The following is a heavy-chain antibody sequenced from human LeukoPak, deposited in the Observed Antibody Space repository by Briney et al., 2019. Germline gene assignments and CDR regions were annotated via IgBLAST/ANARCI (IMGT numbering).Heavy chain of an antibody. J-gene: IGHJ4*02. CDR2: IKQDGSET. CDR3: ARGGFSSSHNDY. D-gene: IGHD6-13*01. Sequence: GGSLRLSCAASGFRFSDHYMDWVRQAPGKGLEWVANIKQDGSETYHVDSVKGRFTISRDNAKNSLYLQMNSLRAEDTAVYYCARGGFSSSHNDYWGQGTLVTVSS. V-gene: IGHV3-7*01. CDR1: GFRFSDHY.